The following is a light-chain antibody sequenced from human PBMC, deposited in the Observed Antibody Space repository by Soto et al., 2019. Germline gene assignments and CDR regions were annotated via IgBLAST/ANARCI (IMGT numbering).Light chain of an antibody. V-gene: IGLV2-14*03. CDR3: CSYASSSTRVI. J-gene: IGLJ2*01. CDR2: DVN. Sequence: QSALTQPASVSGSPGQSITISCTGTSSDVGGYNFVSWYQQHPGKAPKLMIYDVNIRPSGISNRFSGSKSGNTASLTISGLQADDKADYNCCSYASSSTRVIFGGGTKLTVL. CDR1: SSDVGGYNF.